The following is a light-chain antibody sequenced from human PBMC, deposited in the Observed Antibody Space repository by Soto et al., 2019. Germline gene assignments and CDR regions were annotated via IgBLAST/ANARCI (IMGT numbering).Light chain of an antibody. J-gene: IGKJ5*01. V-gene: IGKV3-20*01. CDR2: GAS. Sequence: EIVLPQSPGTLSLSPGERATLSCRASQSVSSTYLAWYQQKPGQAPRVLIFGASSRATGVPDRFSGSGSGTDFTLTISRLEPEDVAAYHCHQYSKSSYTFGQGTRLEIK. CDR3: HQYSKSSYT. CDR1: QSVSSTY.